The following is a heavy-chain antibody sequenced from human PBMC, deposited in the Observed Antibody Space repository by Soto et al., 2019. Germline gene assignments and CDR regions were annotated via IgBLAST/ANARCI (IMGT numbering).Heavy chain of an antibody. CDR1: GFTFSSYG. CDR3: AKLLYHYDSSGFTADY. CDR2: ISYVGSNQ. Sequence: GGSLRLSCAASGFTFSSYGMYWVRQAPGKGLEWVAGISYVGSNQYYADSVRGRFTISRDNSKNTLYLQMNSLRTEDKAVYYCAKLLYHYDSSGFTADYWGQGTRVTVSS. J-gene: IGHJ4*02. D-gene: IGHD3-22*01. V-gene: IGHV3-30*18.